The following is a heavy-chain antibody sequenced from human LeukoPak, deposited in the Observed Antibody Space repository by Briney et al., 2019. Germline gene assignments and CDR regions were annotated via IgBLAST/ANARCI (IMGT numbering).Heavy chain of an antibody. CDR2: IWHDGSHK. CDR3: ARGWGSNVYASAFDV. V-gene: IGHV3-33*01. Sequence: GGSLRLSCAASGFTFSTYGMHWVRQAPGKGLEWVTVIWHDGSHKDYADSVKGRFTISRDNSKNTLYLQMNDLRAEDTAVYFCARGWGSNVYASAFDVWGQGTMVTVSS. D-gene: IGHD3-16*01. J-gene: IGHJ3*01. CDR1: GFTFSTYG.